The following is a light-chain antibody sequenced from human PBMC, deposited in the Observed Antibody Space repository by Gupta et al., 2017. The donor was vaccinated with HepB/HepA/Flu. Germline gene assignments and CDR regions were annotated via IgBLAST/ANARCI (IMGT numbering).Light chain of an antibody. CDR1: TSDVGNYNI. Sequence: SALTQPASVSGSLEHSVTISCTGSTSDVGNYNIVSWYQQAPGKDHKFIVYEVTKRPSGLASRFSGSKSGNTASLTIAGRQEEDEADYYCCSDAGSDTLVCGGGTKLTVL. CDR2: EVT. V-gene: IGLV2-23*02. J-gene: IGLJ3*02. CDR3: CSDAGSDTLV.